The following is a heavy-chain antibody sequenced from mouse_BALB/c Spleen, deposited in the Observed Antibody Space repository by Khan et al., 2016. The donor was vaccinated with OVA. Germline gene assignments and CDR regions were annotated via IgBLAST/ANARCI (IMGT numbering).Heavy chain of an antibody. J-gene: IGHJ1*01. CDR1: GFNIKDTY. CDR2: IDPANGNT. V-gene: IGHV14-3*02. CDR3: AREGTYFRYFDV. Sequence: VQLQQSGAELVKPGASVKLSCTASGFNIKDTYMHWVKQRPEQGLEWIGRIDPANGNTKYDPTFPGKATITADPSSNTAYLQLSSLPSEDSAVYYCAREGTYFRYFDVWGAGTTVTVSS. D-gene: IGHD2-10*01.